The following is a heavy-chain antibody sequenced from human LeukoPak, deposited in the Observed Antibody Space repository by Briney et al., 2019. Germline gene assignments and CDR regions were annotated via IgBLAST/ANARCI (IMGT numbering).Heavy chain of an antibody. CDR2: IYYSGTT. V-gene: IGHV4-39*01. J-gene: IGHJ3*02. CDR1: GGSIRTSSYH. Sequence: SSETLSLTCTVSGGSIRTSSYHWGWIRQPPGKGLEAIGTIYYSGTTYYSPSLSSRVTISRDTSRNQFSLQLASVTAADTAMYYCARRGVVSPVYAFDIWGQGTMVTVSP. D-gene: IGHD5/OR15-5a*01. CDR3: ARRGVVSPVYAFDI.